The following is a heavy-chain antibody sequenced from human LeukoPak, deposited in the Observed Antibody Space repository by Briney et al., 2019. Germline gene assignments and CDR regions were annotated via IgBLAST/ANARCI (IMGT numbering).Heavy chain of an antibody. CDR1: GYTFTGYY. D-gene: IGHD6-6*01. J-gene: IGHJ3*02. CDR3: ARDRPPRAFDI. V-gene: IGHV1-2*02. Sequence: ASVKVSCKASGYTFTGYYMHWVRQAPGQGLEWMGWINPNSGGTNYAQKFQGRVTMTRDTSLSTAYMELTRLRSDDTAVYYCARDRPPRAFDIWGQGTMVTVSS. CDR2: INPNSGGT.